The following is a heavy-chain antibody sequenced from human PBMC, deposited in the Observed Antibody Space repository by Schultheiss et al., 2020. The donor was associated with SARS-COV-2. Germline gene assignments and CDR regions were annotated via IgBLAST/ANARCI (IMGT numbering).Heavy chain of an antibody. CDR1: GFTFSSYW. J-gene: IGHJ6*03. CDR2: IKSKTDGGTT. Sequence: GGSLRLSCAASGFTFSSYWMHWVRQAPGKGLVWVGRIKSKTDGGTTEYAASVKGRFTISRDDSKSIAYLQMNSLKTEDTAVYYCTTGTYYDFWSGNSNYYYYMDVWGKGTTVTVAS. V-gene: IGHV3-15*01. D-gene: IGHD3-3*01. CDR3: TTGTYYDFWSGNSNYYYYMDV.